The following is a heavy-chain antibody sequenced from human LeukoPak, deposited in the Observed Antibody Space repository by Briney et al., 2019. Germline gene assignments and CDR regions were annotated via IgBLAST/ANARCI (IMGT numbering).Heavy chain of an antibody. CDR2: INPTGTGT. CDR1: GYTFTNYY. V-gene: IGHV1-2*02. Sequence: GASVKVSCKASGYTFTNYYMHWVRQAPGQGLEWMGLINPTGTGTNYAQKFRGRVTLTRDTSISTAYMELSRLRSDDTAVYYCARDNEVVVSFDYWGQGTLVTVSS. D-gene: IGHD2-2*01. CDR3: ARDNEVVVSFDY. J-gene: IGHJ4*02.